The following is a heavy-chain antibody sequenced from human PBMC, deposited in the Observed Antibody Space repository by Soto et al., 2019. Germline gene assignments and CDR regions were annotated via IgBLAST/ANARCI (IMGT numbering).Heavy chain of an antibody. CDR2: IYYSGST. CDR3: ARVLVATIYSDAFDI. Sequence: SETLSLTCTVSGGSISSYYWSWIRQPPGKGLEWIGYIYYSGSTNYNPSLKSRVTISVDTSKNQFSLKLSSVTAADTAVYYCARVLVATIYSDAFDIWGQGTMVTVSS. CDR1: GGSISSYY. D-gene: IGHD5-12*01. V-gene: IGHV4-59*01. J-gene: IGHJ3*02.